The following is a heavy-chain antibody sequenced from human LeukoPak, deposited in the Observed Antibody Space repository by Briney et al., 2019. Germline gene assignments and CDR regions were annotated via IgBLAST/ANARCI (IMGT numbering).Heavy chain of an antibody. V-gene: IGHV4-31*03. D-gene: IGHD3-16*01. CDR3: ARDNSAFGGKDF. J-gene: IGHJ4*02. CDR1: GDSISSGGNY. CDR2: IYYSGTT. Sequence: SETLSLTCTVSGDSISSGGNYWSWIRQHPGKGLEWIGYIYYSGTTYYNPSLKSRVTISLGTSKSQFSLKLTSVTAADTAVYYCARDNSAFGGKDFWGQGALVTVSS.